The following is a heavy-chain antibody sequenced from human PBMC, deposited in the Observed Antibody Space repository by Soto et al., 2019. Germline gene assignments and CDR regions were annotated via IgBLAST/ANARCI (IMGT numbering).Heavy chain of an antibody. CDR1: GVTFGSET. CDR2: IIPLFGTA. CDR3: ATELGENPASPFDA. Sequence: QVQLVQSGADVKKPGSSVKVSCQASGVTFGSETLGWVRQAPGQGLEWVGGIIPLFGTASYARKFQGRVTITADESTSTVYMELISLRSYDTDVYFCATELGENPASPFDAWGQGTLVTVSS. V-gene: IGHV1-69*01. J-gene: IGHJ4*02. D-gene: IGHD3-10*01.